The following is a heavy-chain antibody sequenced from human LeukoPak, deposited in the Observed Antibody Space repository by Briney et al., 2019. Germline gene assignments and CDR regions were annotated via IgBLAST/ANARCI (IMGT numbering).Heavy chain of an antibody. Sequence: PGRSLRLSCAASGFTFSSYGMHWVRQAPGKGLEWVAVISYDGSNKYYADSVKGRFTISRDNSKNTLYLQMNSLRAEDTAVYYCARDLLDRVAGTDIFSNYMDVWGKGTTVTVSS. CDR2: ISYDGSNK. J-gene: IGHJ6*03. CDR3: ARDLLDRVAGTDIFSNYMDV. V-gene: IGHV3-30*03. CDR1: GFTFSSYG. D-gene: IGHD6-19*01.